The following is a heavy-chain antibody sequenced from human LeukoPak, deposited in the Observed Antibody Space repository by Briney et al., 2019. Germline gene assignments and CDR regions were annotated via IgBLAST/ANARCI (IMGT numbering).Heavy chain of an antibody. V-gene: IGHV1-18*01. CDR1: GGTFSSYA. J-gene: IGHJ6*02. CDR2: ISAYNGNT. D-gene: IGHD3-3*01. Sequence: ASVKVSCKASGGTFSSYAISWVRQAPGQGLEWMGWISAYNGNTNYAQKLQSRVTMTTDTSTSTAYMELRSLRSDDTAVYYCAREVSSPTYYDFWSGYYTNGMDVWGQGTTVTVSS. CDR3: AREVSSPTYYDFWSGYYTNGMDV.